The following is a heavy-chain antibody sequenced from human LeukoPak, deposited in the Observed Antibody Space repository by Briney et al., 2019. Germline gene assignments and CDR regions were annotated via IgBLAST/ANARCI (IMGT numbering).Heavy chain of an antibody. D-gene: IGHD5-24*01. J-gene: IGHJ4*02. CDR2: IFYSGNT. Sequence: KPSETLSLTCTVFGGSISSSGYYWGWIRQPPGKGLEWIGSIFYSGNTYDNPSLKSRVTISVDTSKNQFSLKLNSVTAADTAVYYCARHRSKWLQSSFDYWGQGTLVTVSS. CDR1: GGSISSSGYY. CDR3: ARHRSKWLQSSFDY. V-gene: IGHV4-39*01.